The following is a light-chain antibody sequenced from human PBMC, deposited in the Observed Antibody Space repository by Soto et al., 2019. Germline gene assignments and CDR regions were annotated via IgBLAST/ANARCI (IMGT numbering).Light chain of an antibody. CDR1: SSDVGGYNY. V-gene: IGLV2-14*01. J-gene: IGLJ1*01. Sequence: SALTQPASLSGSPGQSITISCPGASSDVGGYNYVSWYQQHPGKAPKLMIYDVSYRPSGVSDRFSGSKSGNTASLTISGLQSEDEADYYCDSYTSGSSYVFGTGTKVTVL. CDR2: DVS. CDR3: DSYTSGSSYV.